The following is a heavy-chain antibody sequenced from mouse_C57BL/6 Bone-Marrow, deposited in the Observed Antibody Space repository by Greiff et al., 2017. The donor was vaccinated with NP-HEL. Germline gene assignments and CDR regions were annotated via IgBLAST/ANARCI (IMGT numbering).Heavy chain of an antibody. D-gene: IGHD1-1*01. CDR1: GYTFTSYW. J-gene: IGHJ4*01. CDR2: IYPGSGST. V-gene: IGHV1-55*01. CDR3: ARITTTYYAMDY. Sequence: VQLKQPGAELVKPGASVKMSCKASGYTFTSYWITWVKQRPGQGLEWIGDIYPGSGSTNYNEKFKSKATLTVDTSSSTAYMQLSSLTSEDSAVYYCARITTTYYAMDYWGQGTSVTVSS.